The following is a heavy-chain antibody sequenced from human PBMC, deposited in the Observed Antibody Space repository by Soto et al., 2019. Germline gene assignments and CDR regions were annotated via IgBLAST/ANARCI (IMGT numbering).Heavy chain of an antibody. CDR3: ETDYGDSYWYFDL. D-gene: IGHD4-17*01. CDR2: ISGSGGST. Sequence: EVQLLESGGGLVQPGGSLRLSCAASGVTFSSDAMSWVRQAPGKGLEWVSAISGSGGSTYYADSVKGRFTISRDNAKNARYLQMNSLRAEATAVYYCETDYGDSYWYFDLWGRGTLVTVSS. J-gene: IGHJ2*01. CDR1: GVTFSSDA. V-gene: IGHV3-23*01.